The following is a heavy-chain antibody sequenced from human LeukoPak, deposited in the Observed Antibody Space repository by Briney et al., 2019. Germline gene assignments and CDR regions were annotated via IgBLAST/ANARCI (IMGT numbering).Heavy chain of an antibody. Sequence: ASVKVSCKASGGIFSSYAISWVRQAPGQGLEWMGRIIPILGIANYAQKFQGRVTIAADKSTSTAYMDLSSLRSEDTAVYYCARDLPPYYFDYWGQGTLVTVSS. CDR3: ARDLPPYYFDY. CDR1: GGIFSSYA. CDR2: IIPILGIA. J-gene: IGHJ4*02. V-gene: IGHV1-69*04.